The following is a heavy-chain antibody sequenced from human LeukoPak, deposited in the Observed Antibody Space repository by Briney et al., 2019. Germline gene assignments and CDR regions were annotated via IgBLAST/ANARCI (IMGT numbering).Heavy chain of an antibody. Sequence: SETLSLTCAVYGGSFSGYYWSWIRQPPGKGLEWIGEINHSGSTNYNLSLKSRVTISVDTSKNQFSLKLSSVTAADTAVYYCARGLEQQLVLPTSWFDPWGQGTLVTVSS. V-gene: IGHV4-34*01. D-gene: IGHD6-13*01. CDR1: GGSFSGYY. CDR2: INHSGST. J-gene: IGHJ5*02. CDR3: ARGLEQQLVLPTSWFDP.